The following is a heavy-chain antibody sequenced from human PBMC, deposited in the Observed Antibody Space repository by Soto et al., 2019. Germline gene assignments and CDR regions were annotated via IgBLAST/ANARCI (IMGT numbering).Heavy chain of an antibody. CDR1: GFTFSSYS. J-gene: IGHJ5*02. V-gene: IGHV3-21*01. CDR3: ARDRLTGAIGNWFDP. Sequence: EVQLVESGGGLVKPGGSLRLSCAASGFTFSSYSMNWVLQAPGKGLEWVSSISSSSSYIYYADLVKGRFTISRDNAKNSLYLKMNSLRAEDTAVYYCARDRLTGAIGNWFDPWGQGTLVTVSS. D-gene: IGHD7-27*01. CDR2: ISSSSSYI.